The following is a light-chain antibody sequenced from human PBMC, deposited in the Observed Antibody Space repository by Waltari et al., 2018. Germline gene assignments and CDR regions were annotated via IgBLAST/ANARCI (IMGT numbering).Light chain of an antibody. CDR2: DVS. CDR1: SNDVGAYNS. Sequence: QSALTQPASVSGSPGQSVTIFCTGTSNDVGAYNSVPWYQEHPGQAPRVIIYDVSDRPSGVSDRFSGSKSGNTASLTISGLQAEDEADYYCSSQSSNNVVLFGGGTKLTVL. J-gene: IGLJ2*01. CDR3: SSQSSNNVVL. V-gene: IGLV2-14*01.